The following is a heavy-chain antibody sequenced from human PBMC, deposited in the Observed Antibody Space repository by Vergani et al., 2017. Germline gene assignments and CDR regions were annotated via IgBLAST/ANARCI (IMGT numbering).Heavy chain of an antibody. CDR3: ARDQSGYSSGWYSGGFDY. CDR2: ISYDGSNK. Sequence: QVQLVESGGGVVQPGRSLRLSCAASGFTFSSYGMHWVRQAPGKGLEWVAVISYDGSNKYYADSVKGRFTISRDNSKNTLYLQMNSLRAEDTAVYYCARDQSGYSSGWYSGGFDYWGQGTLVTVSS. J-gene: IGHJ4*02. CDR1: GFTFSSYG. D-gene: IGHD6-19*01. V-gene: IGHV3-30*03.